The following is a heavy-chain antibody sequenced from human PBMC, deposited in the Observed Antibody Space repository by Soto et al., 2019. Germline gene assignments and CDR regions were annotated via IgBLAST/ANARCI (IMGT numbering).Heavy chain of an antibody. CDR1: GYTFTSYG. J-gene: IGHJ4*02. Sequence: ASVKVSCKASGYTFTSYGISWVRQAPGQGLEWMGWISAYNGSTNYAQKLQGRVTMTTDTSTSTAYMELRSLRSDDTAVYYCARDQPAIRLDHSGWPIWGQGTLVTVSS. V-gene: IGHV1-18*04. D-gene: IGHD6-19*01. CDR3: ARDQPAIRLDHSGWPI. CDR2: ISAYNGST.